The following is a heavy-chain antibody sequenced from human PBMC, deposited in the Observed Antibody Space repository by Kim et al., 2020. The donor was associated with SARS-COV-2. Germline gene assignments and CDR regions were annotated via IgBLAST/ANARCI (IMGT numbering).Heavy chain of an antibody. CDR3: ARDTPGQKAFDI. Sequence: DYAVSGKSRVTLNPHTSKNQFSLQLNSVTAEDTAVYYCARDTPGQKAFDIWGQGTMVTVS. J-gene: IGHJ3*02. V-gene: IGHV6-1*01.